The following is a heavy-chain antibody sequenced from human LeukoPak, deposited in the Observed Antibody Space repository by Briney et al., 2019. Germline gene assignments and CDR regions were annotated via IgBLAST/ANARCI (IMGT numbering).Heavy chain of an antibody. Sequence: GASVKVSCKASGYIFTSFYMHWVRQAPGQGLEWMGWISAYNGNTNYAQKLQGRVTMTTDTSTSTAYMELRSLRSDDTAVYYCARIDIVVVPAAIDYYYYGMDVWGQGTTVTVSS. J-gene: IGHJ6*02. CDR3: ARIDIVVVPAAIDYYYYGMDV. CDR2: ISAYNGNT. CDR1: GYIFTSFY. V-gene: IGHV1-18*04. D-gene: IGHD2-2*01.